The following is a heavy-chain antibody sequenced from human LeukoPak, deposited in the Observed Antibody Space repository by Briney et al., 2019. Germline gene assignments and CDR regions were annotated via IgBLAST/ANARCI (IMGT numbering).Heavy chain of an antibody. J-gene: IGHJ4*02. CDR1: GYPFTKYW. CDR2: IYPGDSDT. CDR3: ARLGLESYGNSGYYYLYY. D-gene: IGHD3-22*01. V-gene: IGHV5-51*01. Sequence: GEALKISCQGSGYPFTKYWIGWGRQLPGKGLEWMGTIYPGDSDTRYRPSFQGQVNITADKSVNTAYLQWSSLKASDTAMYYCARLGLESYGNSGYYYLYYWGQGALVTVSS.